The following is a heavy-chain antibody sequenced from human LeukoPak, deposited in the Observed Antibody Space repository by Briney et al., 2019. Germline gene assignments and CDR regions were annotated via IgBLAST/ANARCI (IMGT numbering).Heavy chain of an antibody. J-gene: IGHJ4*02. CDR2: IYNSGTT. Sequence: SETLSLTCTVSGGSISSGDYSWSWIRQPPGKGLEWIGYIYNSGTTNYNPSLKSRVTISVDTSKNQFSLKLSSVTAADTAIYYCARNGDDGSDYYYFDYWGQGTLVTVSS. CDR1: GGSISSGDYS. CDR3: ARNGDDGSDYYYFDY. V-gene: IGHV4-30-4*07. D-gene: IGHD3-22*01.